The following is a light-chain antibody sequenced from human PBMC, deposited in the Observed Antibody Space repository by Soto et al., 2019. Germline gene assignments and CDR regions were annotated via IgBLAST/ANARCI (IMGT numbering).Light chain of an antibody. CDR3: QQYNNWWT. V-gene: IGKV3-15*01. J-gene: IGKJ1*01. Sequence: EIVMTQSPATLSVSPGERATLSCRASQSVSSSLAWYQQKPGQAPRLLIYGASPRATGIPAMFSGSGSETEFTLTISSLQSEEFAVYYCQQYNNWWTFGPGTKVEIK. CDR2: GAS. CDR1: QSVSSS.